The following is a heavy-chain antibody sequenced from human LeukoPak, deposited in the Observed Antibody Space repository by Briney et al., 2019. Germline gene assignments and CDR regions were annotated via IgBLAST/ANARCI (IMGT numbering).Heavy chain of an antibody. J-gene: IGHJ5*02. CDR2: ISAYNGNT. CDR3: ARDLNPTVILTTQSHGGWFDP. D-gene: IGHD4-17*01. CDR1: GYTFTSYG. Sequence: ASVKVSCKASGYTFTSYGISWVRQAPGQGLEWMGWISAYNGNTNYAQKLQGRVTMTTDTSTSTAYMELRSLRSDDTAVYYCARDLNPTVILTTQSHGGWFDPWGQGTLVTVS. V-gene: IGHV1-18*01.